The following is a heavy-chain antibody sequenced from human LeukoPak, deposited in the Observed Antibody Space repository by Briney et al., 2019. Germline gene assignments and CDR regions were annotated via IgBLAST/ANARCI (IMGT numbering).Heavy chain of an antibody. Sequence: SVKVSCKASGGAFNSYAISWVRQAPGQGLEWMGGIIPIFGTPNYAQKFQGRVTITADESTSTAYMELSSLRSEDTAVYYCARSLQRGYSYGYGYFDYWGQGTLVTVSS. CDR1: GGAFNSYA. J-gene: IGHJ4*02. CDR3: ARSLQRGYSYGYGYFDY. V-gene: IGHV1-69*01. CDR2: IIPIFGTP. D-gene: IGHD5-18*01.